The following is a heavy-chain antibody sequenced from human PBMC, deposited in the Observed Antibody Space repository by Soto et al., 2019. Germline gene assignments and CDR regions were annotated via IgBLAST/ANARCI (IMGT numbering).Heavy chain of an antibody. CDR2: IWYDGLRQ. Sequence: GSLRLSCVGSGFTLHNYGVHWVRKAPGKGLEWVALIWYDGLRQTYADSVRGRFTISRDSSTNTIYLQMSSLRAEDTATYFCVRESTPPFFDSWGQATPVTVSS. CDR3: VRESTPPFFDS. J-gene: IGHJ4*02. V-gene: IGHV3-33*01. CDR1: GFTLHNYG. D-gene: IGHD2-15*01.